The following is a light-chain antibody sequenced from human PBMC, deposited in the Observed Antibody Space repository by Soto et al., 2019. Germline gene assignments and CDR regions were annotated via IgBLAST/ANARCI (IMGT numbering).Light chain of an antibody. V-gene: IGKV1D-12*01. CDR3: LQSDTFPYT. Sequence: DIQMTQSPSSVSASVGDRVIISCRASQDIDRWLAWFQHKPGKVPKLLISTASSLQSGVPSRFSGSGSGTDFTLTIASLQFEDFATYYCLQSDTFPYTFGLGTKLEIK. CDR1: QDIDRW. CDR2: TAS. J-gene: IGKJ2*01.